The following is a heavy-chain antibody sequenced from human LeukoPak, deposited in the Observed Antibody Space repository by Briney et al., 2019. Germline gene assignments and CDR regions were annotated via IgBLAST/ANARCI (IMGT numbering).Heavy chain of an antibody. V-gene: IGHV4-34*01. CDR2: INHSGST. J-gene: IGHJ4*02. Sequence: ASETLSLTCAVYGGSFSNYYWSWIRQPPGKGLEWIGEINHSGSTYYNPSLKSRVTMSVDTSKNQFSLKLSSVTAADTAVYYCARGYNWNDDHFDYWGQGTLVTVSS. CDR1: GGSFSNYY. D-gene: IGHD1-1*01. CDR3: ARGYNWNDDHFDY.